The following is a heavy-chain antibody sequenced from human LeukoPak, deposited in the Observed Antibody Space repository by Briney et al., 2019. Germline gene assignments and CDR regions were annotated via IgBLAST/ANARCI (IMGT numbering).Heavy chain of an antibody. Sequence: PGKSLRLSCAASGFTFSGYPIHWVRQAPGKGLEWVAVISYDGSNKYYADSVKGRFTISRDNSKNTLYLQMNSLRAEDTAVYYCAKGRPITRGQWLVRSPHDAFDIWGQGTMVTVSS. D-gene: IGHD6-19*01. V-gene: IGHV3-30-3*02. CDR3: AKGRPITRGQWLVRSPHDAFDI. CDR1: GFTFSGYP. J-gene: IGHJ3*02. CDR2: ISYDGSNK.